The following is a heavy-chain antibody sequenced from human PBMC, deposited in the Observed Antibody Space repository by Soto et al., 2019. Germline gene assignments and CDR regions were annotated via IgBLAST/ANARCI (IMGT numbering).Heavy chain of an antibody. V-gene: IGHV1-69*01. CDR3: AGPSHYGDYPD. Sequence: KPGSSVKXSCKAXXGTFSSYAISXVXXAPGQGLEWMGGIIPIFGTANYAQKFQGRVTITADESTSTAYMELSSLRSEDTAVYYCAGPSHYGDYPDWGQGTLVTVSS. CDR2: IIPIFGTA. CDR1: XGTFSSYA. D-gene: IGHD4-17*01. J-gene: IGHJ4*02.